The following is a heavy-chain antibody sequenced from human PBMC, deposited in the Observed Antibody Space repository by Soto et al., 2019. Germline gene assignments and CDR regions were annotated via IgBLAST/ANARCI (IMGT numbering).Heavy chain of an antibody. CDR2: ISVTGAM. J-gene: IGHJ6*02. D-gene: IGHD3-10*01. CDR3: ARGRADSAGSSFGRRMDV. Sequence: QVQLQESGPGLVKPSETLSLLCFVSGEAVGSGQSYWNWVRQAPGKGREWIGHISVTGAMKNSAPLKSRVTMSVDPSNNQISLTLTSVTAADSATYFCARGRADSAGSSFGRRMDVWGQGTTVTVAS. V-gene: IGHV4-61*01. CDR1: GEAVGSGQSY.